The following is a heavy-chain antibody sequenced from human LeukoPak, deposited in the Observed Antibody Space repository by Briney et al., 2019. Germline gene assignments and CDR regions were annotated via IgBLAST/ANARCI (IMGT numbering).Heavy chain of an antibody. D-gene: IGHD2-2*01. Sequence: GGSLRLSCAASGLTFSSYSMNWVRQAPGKGLEWVSSISSSSSYIYYADSVKGRFTISRDNAKNSLYLQMNSLRAEDTAVYYCAACSNTSCYPYYYMDVWGKGTTVTVSS. J-gene: IGHJ6*03. CDR2: ISSSSSYI. V-gene: IGHV3-21*01. CDR1: GLTFSSYS. CDR3: AACSNTSCYPYYYMDV.